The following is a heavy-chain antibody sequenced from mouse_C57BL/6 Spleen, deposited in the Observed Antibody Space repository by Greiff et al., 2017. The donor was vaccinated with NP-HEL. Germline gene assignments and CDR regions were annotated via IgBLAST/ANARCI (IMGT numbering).Heavy chain of an antibody. CDR3: ARGVGDY. V-gene: IGHV1-59*01. CDR2: IDPSDSYT. J-gene: IGHJ4*01. Sequence: LKQPGAELVRPGTSVKLSCKASGYTFTSYWMHWVKQRPGQGLEWIGVIDPSDSYTNYNQKFKGKATLTVDTSSSTAYMQLSSLTSEDSAVYYCARGVGDYWGQGTSVTVSS. CDR1: GYTFTSYW.